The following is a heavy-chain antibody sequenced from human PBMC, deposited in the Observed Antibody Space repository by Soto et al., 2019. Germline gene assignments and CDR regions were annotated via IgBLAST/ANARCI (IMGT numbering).Heavy chain of an antibody. D-gene: IGHD6-19*01. CDR2: ISYDGSNK. V-gene: IGHV3-30*03. Sequence: QVQLVESGGGVVQPGRSLRLSCAASGLTFRNYGMHWVRQAPGKGLEWVAVISYDGSNKYYADSVKGRFTISRDNSXXTPYLQMTSLRVEDTAVYYCVSLRQDGSGWYCFDYWGQGTLVTVSS. CDR1: GLTFRNYG. CDR3: VSLRQDGSGWYCFDY. J-gene: IGHJ4*02.